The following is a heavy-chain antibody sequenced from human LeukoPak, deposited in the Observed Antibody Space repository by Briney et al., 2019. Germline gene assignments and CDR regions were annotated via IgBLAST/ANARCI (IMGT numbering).Heavy chain of an antibody. CDR3: ARGHYCSGGSCYYHYFDN. CDR2: INTNEITT. D-gene: IGHD2-15*01. CDR1: GFTSSNFR. Sequence: GRTLRLSPAASGFTSSNFRTHWVRQAPRQGLVWVSRINTNEITTTYTDPAKGRFTISRDNAKNTLYLQMDSLRVEDTAVYYCARGHYCSGGSCYYHYFDNWGQGTLVTVSS. V-gene: IGHV3-74*01. J-gene: IGHJ4*02.